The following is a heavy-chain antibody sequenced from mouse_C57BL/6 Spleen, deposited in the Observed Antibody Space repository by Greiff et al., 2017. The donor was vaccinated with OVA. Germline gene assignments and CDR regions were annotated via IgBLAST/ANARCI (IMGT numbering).Heavy chain of an antibody. Sequence: QVQLKASGAELVRPGASVTLSCKASGYTFTDYEMHWVKQTPVHGLEWIGAIDPENGGTAYNQKFKGKATLTADKSSSTAYMELRSQTSWDSSLDFCTRWGNYWYFDFWGTGTTVTVSS. J-gene: IGHJ1*03. CDR2: IDPENGGT. CDR3: TRWGNYWYFDF. V-gene: IGHV1-15*01. CDR1: GYTFTDYE.